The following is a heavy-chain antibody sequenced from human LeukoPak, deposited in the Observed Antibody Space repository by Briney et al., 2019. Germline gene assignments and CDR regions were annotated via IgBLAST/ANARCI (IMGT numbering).Heavy chain of an antibody. CDR1: GYTFTGYY. CDR3: ARDGPQYCSSTSCYGDAFDI. D-gene: IGHD2-2*01. V-gene: IGHV1-2*02. CDR2: INPNSGGT. J-gene: IGHJ3*02. Sequence: ASVTVSCKASGYTFTGYYMHWVRQAPGQGLEWMGWINPNSGGTNYAQKFQGRVTMTRDTSISTAYMELSRLRSDDTAVYYCARDGPQYCSSTSCYGDAFDIWGQGTMVTVSS.